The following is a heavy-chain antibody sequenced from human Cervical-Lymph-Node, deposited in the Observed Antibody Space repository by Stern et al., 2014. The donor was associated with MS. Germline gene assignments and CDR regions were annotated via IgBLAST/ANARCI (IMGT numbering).Heavy chain of an antibody. D-gene: IGHD3-22*01. CDR2: IYYSGRT. Sequence: QVQLQESGPGLVKPSETLSLTCTVSGGSVSSGSYYWSWIRQPPGKGLEWIGDIYYSGRTNYNPSLKSRVTISVDTSKTQFSLKLSSVTAADTAVYYCASDSSGYYLSFDYWGQGTLVTVSS. J-gene: IGHJ4*02. CDR1: GGSVSSGSYY. CDR3: ASDSSGYYLSFDY. V-gene: IGHV4-61*01.